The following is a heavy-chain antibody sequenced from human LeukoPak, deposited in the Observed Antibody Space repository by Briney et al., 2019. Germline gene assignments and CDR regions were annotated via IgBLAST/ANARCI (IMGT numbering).Heavy chain of an antibody. V-gene: IGHV4-30-2*01. CDR3: ARVSSGGYFDD. J-gene: IGHJ4*02. D-gene: IGHD3-16*01. CDR2: IYHSGST. Sequence: SETLSLTCAVSGGSVSGGGYSWSWIRQPPGKGPEWIGYIYHSGSTYYNPSLKSRVTISVDRSKNQFSLKLSSVSAADTAVYYCARVSSGGYFDDWGQGTLVSVSS. CDR1: GGSVSGGGYS.